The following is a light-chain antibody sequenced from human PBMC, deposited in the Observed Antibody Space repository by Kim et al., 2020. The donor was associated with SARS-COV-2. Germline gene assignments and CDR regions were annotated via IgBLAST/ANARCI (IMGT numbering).Light chain of an antibody. Sequence: DIVMTQSPLSLPVTPGEPASISCRSSQSLLQSDGYNYLDWYLQKPGQSPQLLISLASNRASGVPDRFSGSGSGTDFTPKISRVEAEDVGVYYCMQALQTPWTFGQGTKVDIK. CDR1: QSLLQSDGYNY. CDR2: LAS. J-gene: IGKJ1*01. V-gene: IGKV2-28*01. CDR3: MQALQTPWT.